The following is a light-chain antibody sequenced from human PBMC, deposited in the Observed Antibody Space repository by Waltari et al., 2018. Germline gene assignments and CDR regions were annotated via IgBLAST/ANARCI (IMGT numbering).Light chain of an antibody. CDR2: LEGSGSD. J-gene: IGLJ3*02. CDR3: ETWDSNTRV. CDR1: SGHSSYI. V-gene: IGLV4-60*03. Sequence: QPVLTQSSSASASLGSSVKLTCTLSSGHSSYIIAWHQQQPGKAPRYLMTLEGSGSDNKGSGVPDRFSGASAGADRYLTISTPQSEYEDDYYCETWDSNTRVFGGGTKLTVL.